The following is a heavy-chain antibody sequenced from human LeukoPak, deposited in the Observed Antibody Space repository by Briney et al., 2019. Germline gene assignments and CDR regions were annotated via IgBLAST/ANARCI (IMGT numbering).Heavy chain of an antibody. D-gene: IGHD1-26*01. V-gene: IGHV4-59*08. CDR3: ASSHSGSYPAFDP. Sequence: PSETLSLTCTVSGGSISSYYWSWIRQPPGKGLEWIGYIYSSGSTNYNPSLKSRVTISVDTSKNQFSLKLSSVTAADTAVYYCASSHSGSYPAFDPWGQGTLVTVSS. CDR1: GGSISSYY. J-gene: IGHJ5*02. CDR2: IYSSGST.